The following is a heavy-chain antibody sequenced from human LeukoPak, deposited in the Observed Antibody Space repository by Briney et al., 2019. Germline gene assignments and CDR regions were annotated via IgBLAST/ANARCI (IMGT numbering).Heavy chain of an antibody. J-gene: IGHJ5*02. CDR3: ARADVVPAARLWFDP. CDR2: INPNIGGGT. Sequence: GPVKVSCKASGYIFTGYYIYWVRQAPGQGLQWMGWINPNIGGGTNYAQNFQGRVTMTRDTSISTVYMELSRLRSDDTAVYYCARADVVPAARLWFDPRGQGTLVTVSS. CDR1: GYIFTGYY. V-gene: IGHV1-2*02. D-gene: IGHD2-2*01.